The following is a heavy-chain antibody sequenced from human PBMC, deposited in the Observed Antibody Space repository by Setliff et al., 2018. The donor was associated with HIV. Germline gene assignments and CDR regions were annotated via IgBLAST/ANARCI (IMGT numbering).Heavy chain of an antibody. CDR3: AFDWVTRSNYYGSGSPWYFDF. D-gene: IGHD3-10*01. Sequence: PSETLSLTCTVSGDSIGDYYWNWIRQPAGKGLEWIGRVYASAYSNYNPSLKSRVTMSVDTSQNQFSLKLRSVNAADTAFYYCAFDWVTRSNYYGSGSPWYFDFWGRGILVTVSS. V-gene: IGHV4-4*07. CDR2: VYASAYS. J-gene: IGHJ2*01. CDR1: GDSIGDYY.